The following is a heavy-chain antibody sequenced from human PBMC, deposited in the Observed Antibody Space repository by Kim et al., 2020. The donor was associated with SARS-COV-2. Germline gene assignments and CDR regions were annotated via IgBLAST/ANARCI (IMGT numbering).Heavy chain of an antibody. CDR2: VGGRGLYP. D-gene: IGHD2-21*01. V-gene: IGHV3-23*01. Sequence: GGSLRLSCVASGFEFSSYAMSWVRQSPGKRLEWLAGVGGRGLYPEYAASVGGRFTISRDNSNNTLYLQMHSLRADDTAVYYCARHPGGFGIFSDWGPAT. CDR1: GFEFSSYA. CDR3: ARHPGGFGIFSD. J-gene: IGHJ1*01.